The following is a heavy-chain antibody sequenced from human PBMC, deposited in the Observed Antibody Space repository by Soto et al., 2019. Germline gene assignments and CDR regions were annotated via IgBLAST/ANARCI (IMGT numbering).Heavy chain of an antibody. CDR2: IYYSGST. CDR3: ARDDMVRGVIITPLY. V-gene: IGHV4-31*03. Sequence: SETLSLTCTVSGGSISSGGYYGSWIRQHPGKGLEWIGYIYYSGSTYYNPSLKSRVTISVDTSKNQFSLKLSSVTAADTAVYYCARDDMVRGVIITPLYWGQGTLVTVSS. J-gene: IGHJ4*02. CDR1: GGSISSGGYY. D-gene: IGHD3-10*01.